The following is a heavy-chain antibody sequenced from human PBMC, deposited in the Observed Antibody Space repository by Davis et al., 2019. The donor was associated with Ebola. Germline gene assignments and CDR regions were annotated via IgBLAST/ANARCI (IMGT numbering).Heavy chain of an antibody. CDR2: IHYSGTT. CDR1: GDSISTGRYY. Sequence: PSETLSLTCTVSGDSISTGRYYWSWIRQHPGKGLEWIGYIHYSGTTYYNPSLKSRVTISVDTSKNQFSLKLDSVTAADTAVYYYARGVVVVSTPSGVRYLDYWGQGTLVTVSS. J-gene: IGHJ4*02. V-gene: IGHV4-31*03. D-gene: IGHD2-15*01. CDR3: ARGVVVVSTPSGVRYLDY.